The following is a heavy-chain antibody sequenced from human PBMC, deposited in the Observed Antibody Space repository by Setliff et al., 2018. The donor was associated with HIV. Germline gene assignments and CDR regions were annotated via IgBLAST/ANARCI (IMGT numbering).Heavy chain of an antibody. CDR2: IYYSGST. J-gene: IGHJ4*02. CDR3: ASTGGYSYGFSDS. Sequence: SETLSLTCTVSGGSIFSHYWSWIRQPPGKGLEWIGYIYYSGSTNYNPSLKSRVTISVDTSKNQFSLKLSSVTAADTAVYYCASTGGYSYGFSDSWGQGALVT. D-gene: IGHD5-18*01. CDR1: GGSIFSHY. V-gene: IGHV4-59*11.